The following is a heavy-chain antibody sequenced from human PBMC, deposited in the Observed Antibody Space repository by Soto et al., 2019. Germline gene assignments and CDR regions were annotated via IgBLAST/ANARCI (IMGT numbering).Heavy chain of an antibody. CDR3: TRKKSIGDCYLFDY. CDR1: GYTFNTYG. CDR2: INTDSGNP. V-gene: IGHV1-18*01. J-gene: IGHJ4*02. Sequence: ASVKVSCKXSGYTFNTYGINWVRQAPGQGLEWMGWINTDSGNPSYAQKFQGRVSMTRDTSSGTAYMEMRSLTSDDTAVYYCTRKKSIGDCYLFDYWGQGTLVTVSS. D-gene: IGHD2-21*02.